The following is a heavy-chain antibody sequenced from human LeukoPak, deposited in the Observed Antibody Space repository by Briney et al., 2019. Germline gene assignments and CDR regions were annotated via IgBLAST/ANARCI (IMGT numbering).Heavy chain of an antibody. Sequence: SETLSLTCAVSGYSISSGYHWGWIRQPPGKGLEWIGSIYHSGCTYYNPSLKSRVTISVDTSKNQFSLKLSSVTAADTAVYYCARSAWEYFDYWGQGTLVTVSS. CDR3: ARSAWEYFDY. J-gene: IGHJ4*02. CDR2: IYHSGCT. D-gene: IGHD1-26*01. CDR1: GYSISSGYH. V-gene: IGHV4-38-2*01.